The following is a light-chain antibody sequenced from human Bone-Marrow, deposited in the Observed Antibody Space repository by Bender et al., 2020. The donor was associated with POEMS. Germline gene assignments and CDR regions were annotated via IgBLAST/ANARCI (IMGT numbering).Light chain of an antibody. V-gene: IGLV3-21*02. J-gene: IGLJ2*01. Sequence: SYVLTQPPSVSVAPGQTARITCGGNKIGRQSVHWYQQKPGQAPVLVVYDDSDRPSGIPERFSGSNSVNTATLTISKVEAGDEADYYCQVWDSSGDFVLFGGGTKLTVL. CDR1: KIGRQS. CDR2: DDS. CDR3: QVWDSSGDFVL.